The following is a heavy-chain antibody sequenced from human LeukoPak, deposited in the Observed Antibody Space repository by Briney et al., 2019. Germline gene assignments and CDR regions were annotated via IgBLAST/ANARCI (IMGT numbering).Heavy chain of an antibody. V-gene: IGHV3-33*01. CDR2: IWYDGSNK. Sequence: GGSLRLSCEASGFTFSSYGMHWVRQAPGKGLEWVAVIWYDGSNKYYADSVKGRFTISRDNSKNTLYLQMNSLRAEDTAVYYCARDRGIAAAGTRFNDYWGQGTLVTVSS. CDR3: ARDRGIAAAGTRFNDY. D-gene: IGHD6-13*01. CDR1: GFTFSSYG. J-gene: IGHJ4*02.